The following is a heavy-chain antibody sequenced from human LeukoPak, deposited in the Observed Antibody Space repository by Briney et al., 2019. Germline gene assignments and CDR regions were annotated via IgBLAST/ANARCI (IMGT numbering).Heavy chain of an antibody. J-gene: IGHJ4*02. CDR1: GLTFSTYA. CDR2: ISASGGST. D-gene: IGHD2-15*01. Sequence: PGGSLRLSCAVSGLTFSTYAMSWVRQAPGKGLEWVSGISASGGSTYYADSVKGRFTISRDTSKNTLYLQMNSLRAEDTAVYYCAISRTTATKPRGFDYWGQGTLVTVSS. V-gene: IGHV3-23*01. CDR3: AISRTTATKPRGFDY.